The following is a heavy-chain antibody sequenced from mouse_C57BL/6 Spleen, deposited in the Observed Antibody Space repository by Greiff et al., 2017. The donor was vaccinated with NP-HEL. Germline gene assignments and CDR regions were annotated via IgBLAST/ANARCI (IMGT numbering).Heavy chain of an antibody. D-gene: IGHD2-3*01. CDR1: GFSLTSYG. V-gene: IGHV2-5*01. CDR2: IWRGGST. CDR3: AKGGGYYEDYFDY. Sequence: VKVVESGPGLVQPSQSLSITCTVSGFSLTSYGVHWVRQSPGKGLEWLGVIWRGGSTDYNAAFMSRLSITKDNSKSQVFFKMNSLQADDTAIYYCAKGGGYYEDYFDYWGQGTTLTVSS. J-gene: IGHJ2*01.